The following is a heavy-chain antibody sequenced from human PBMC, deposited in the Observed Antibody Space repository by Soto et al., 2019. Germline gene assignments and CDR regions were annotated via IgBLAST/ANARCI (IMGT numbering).Heavy chain of an antibody. CDR2: INAGNGNT. CDR1: GYTFTNYA. Sequence: VQLVQSGAEEKKPGASVKVSCKASGYTFTNYAMYWMRQAPGQRPEWMGWINAGNGNTKYSQKFQGRVTITRDTSANTAYMELTSLRSEDTAVYYCARAGGSGTLYYYRGMDVWGQGTTVTVSS. CDR3: ARAGGSGTLYYYRGMDV. V-gene: IGHV1-3*05. J-gene: IGHJ6*02. D-gene: IGHD3-10*01.